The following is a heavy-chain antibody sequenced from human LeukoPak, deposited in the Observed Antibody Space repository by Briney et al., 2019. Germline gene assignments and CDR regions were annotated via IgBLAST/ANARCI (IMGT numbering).Heavy chain of an antibody. CDR1: GFAFSAYW. J-gene: IGHJ4*02. CDR3: ARGRWSDY. D-gene: IGHD5-24*01. V-gene: IGHV3-7*01. Sequence: GGSLRLSCAASGFAFSAYWMTWVRQAPGKGLEWVANIKEDGTEKNYVDSVKGRFTISRDNVKKSLYLEMNSLRVEDTAVYYCARGRWSDYWGQGTQVTVSS. CDR2: IKEDGTEK.